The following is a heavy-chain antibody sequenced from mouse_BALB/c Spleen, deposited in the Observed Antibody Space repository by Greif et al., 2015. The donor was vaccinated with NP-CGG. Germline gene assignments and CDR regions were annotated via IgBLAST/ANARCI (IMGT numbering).Heavy chain of an antibody. CDR2: IYPGSGNT. V-gene: IGHV1-84*02. D-gene: IGHD4-1*01. CDR3: ARRTGTEAMDY. Sequence: QVQLKQSGPELVKPGASVKISCKASGYTFTDYYINWVKQKPGQGPEWIGWIYPGSGNTKYNEKFKGKATLAVDTSSSTAYMQLSSLTSEDTAVYFCARRTGTEAMDYWGQGTSVTASS. CDR1: GYTFTDYY. J-gene: IGHJ4*01.